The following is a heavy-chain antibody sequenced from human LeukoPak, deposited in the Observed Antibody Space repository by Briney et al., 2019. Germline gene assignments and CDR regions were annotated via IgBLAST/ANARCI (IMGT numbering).Heavy chain of an antibody. D-gene: IGHD6-13*01. CDR2: ISRSSSYT. J-gene: IGHJ4*02. Sequence: GGSLRLSCAASGFTFSDYYMSWIRQAPGKGLEWVSCISRSSSYTNYADSVKGRFTISGDNAKNSQYLQMNSLRAEDTAVYYCARRSSGIAAAGYFDYWGQGTLVTVSS. CDR1: GFTFSDYY. V-gene: IGHV3-11*06. CDR3: ARRSSGIAAAGYFDY.